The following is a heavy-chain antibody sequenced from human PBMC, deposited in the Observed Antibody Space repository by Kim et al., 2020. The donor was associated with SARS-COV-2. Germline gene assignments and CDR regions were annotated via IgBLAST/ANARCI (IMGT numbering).Heavy chain of an antibody. V-gene: IGHV4-39*01. CDR3: ASHPPYCTNGVCSYSAFDY. D-gene: IGHD2-8*01. J-gene: IGHJ4*02. Sequence: SETLSLTCTVSGGSISSSSYYWGWIRQPPGKGLEWIGSIYYSGSTNYNPSLKSRVTISVDTSKNQFSLKLSSVAAADTAVYYCASHPPYCTNGVCSYSAFDYWGQGTLVTVSS. CDR2: IYYSGST. CDR1: GGSISSSSYY.